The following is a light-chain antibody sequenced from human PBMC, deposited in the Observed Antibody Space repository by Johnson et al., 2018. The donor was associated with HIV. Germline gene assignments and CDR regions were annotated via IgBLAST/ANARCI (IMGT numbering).Light chain of an antibody. J-gene: IGLJ1*01. CDR2: ENN. V-gene: IGLV1-51*02. CDR3: GTWDSSLTTSYG. Sequence: QSVLTQPPSVSAAPGQKVTISCSGSSSNIGNNYVSWYQQLPGTAPKLLIYENNKRPSGIPDRFSGSKSGTSATLGITGLQTGDEADYYCGTWDSSLTTSYGCVTGTKVIVV. CDR1: SSNIGNNY.